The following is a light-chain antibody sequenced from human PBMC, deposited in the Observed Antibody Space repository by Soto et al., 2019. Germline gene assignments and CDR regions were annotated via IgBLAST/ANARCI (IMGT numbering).Light chain of an antibody. CDR2: GTS. Sequence: ETVLTQSPGTLSLSPGERVTLSCRTSQSAPSSNLAWYQQKPGQAPRPLIYGTSIRATGIPDRFSGSGSGTNITLTVSRLQREYCAGYLCQHYGTFCPRTKVDLK. CDR3: QHYGT. CDR1: QSAPSSN. V-gene: IGKV3-20*01. J-gene: IGKJ3*01.